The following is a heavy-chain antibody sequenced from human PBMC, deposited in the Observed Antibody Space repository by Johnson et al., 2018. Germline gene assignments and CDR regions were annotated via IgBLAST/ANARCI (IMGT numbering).Heavy chain of an antibody. CDR2: ISTSGRTK. CDR1: GFTFSDYY. Sequence: QVQLVQSGGGLVKPGGSLRLSCAASGFTFSDYYMSWVRQAPGKGLEWVSYISTSGRTKYYADSVKGRFTISRDNAKNSLYLQMSSLRAEDTAVYYCARDASYGDYAEYFQHWGQGTLVTVSS. V-gene: IGHV3-11*01. CDR3: ARDASYGDYAEYFQH. J-gene: IGHJ1*01. D-gene: IGHD4-17*01.